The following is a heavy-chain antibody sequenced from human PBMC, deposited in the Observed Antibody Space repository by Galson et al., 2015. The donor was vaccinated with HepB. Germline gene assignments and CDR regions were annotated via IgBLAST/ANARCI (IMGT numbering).Heavy chain of an antibody. J-gene: IGHJ4*02. V-gene: IGHV1-69*13. CDR1: GGTFSSYA. CDR2: IIPIFGTA. CDR3: ARDPSRSLFFDY. D-gene: IGHD6-13*01. Sequence: SVKVSCKASGGTFSSYAISWVRQAPGQGLEWMGGIIPIFGTANYAQKFQGRVTITADESTSTAYMELSSLRSEDTAVYYCARDPSRSLFFDYWGQGTLVTVSS.